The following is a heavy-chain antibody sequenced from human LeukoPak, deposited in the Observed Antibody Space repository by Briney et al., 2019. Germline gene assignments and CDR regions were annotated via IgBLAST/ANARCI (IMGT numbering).Heavy chain of an antibody. J-gene: IGHJ6*03. CDR2: ISFDGSSK. Sequence: PGGSLRLSCAASGFTFSSYGMHWVRQAPGKGLEWVAVISFDGSSKDYAQSVKGRFTISRDNSKNTLYLQMNSLRVEDTAVYYCAKAADQYYYYYFYYMDVWGKGTTVTVCS. V-gene: IGHV3-30*18. CDR3: AKAADQYYYYYFYYMDV. CDR1: GFTFSSYG. D-gene: IGHD2-2*01.